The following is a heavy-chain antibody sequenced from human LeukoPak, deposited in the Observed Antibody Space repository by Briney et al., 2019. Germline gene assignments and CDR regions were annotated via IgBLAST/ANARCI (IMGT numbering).Heavy chain of an antibody. CDR3: ARDVGNAFDI. CDR2: ISSSSSYI. CDR1: GFTFSSYS. V-gene: IGHV3-21*01. D-gene: IGHD1-26*01. J-gene: IGHJ3*02. Sequence: GGSLRLSCAASGFTFSSYSMNWVRQAPGKGLEWVSSISSSSSYIYYADSVKGRFTISRDNAKNSLYLQMNSLSAEDTAVYYCARDVGNAFDIWGQGTMVTVSS.